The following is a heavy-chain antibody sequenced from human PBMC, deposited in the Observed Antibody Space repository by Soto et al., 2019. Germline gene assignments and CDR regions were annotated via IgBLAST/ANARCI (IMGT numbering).Heavy chain of an antibody. D-gene: IGHD4-17*01. V-gene: IGHV4-30-2*01. J-gene: IGHJ4*02. CDR1: GGSISSGGYS. CDR2: IYHRGST. Sequence: QLQLQESGSGLVKPSQTLSLTCAVSGGSISSGGYSWSWIRQPPGKRLEWIGYIYHRGSTYYNPSLTGRVTTSVDRSKNQFALKLSSVTAADTAVYYCVRSQNTVASYDYWGQGTLVTVSS. CDR3: VRSQNTVASYDY.